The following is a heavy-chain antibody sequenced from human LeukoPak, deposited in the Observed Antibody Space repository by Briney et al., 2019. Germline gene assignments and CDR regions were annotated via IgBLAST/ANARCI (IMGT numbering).Heavy chain of an antibody. CDR2: IKQDGGEI. CDR1: GFTFSRYW. J-gene: IGHJ4*02. D-gene: IGHD6-13*01. CDR3: ARVGSSWFYLDY. V-gene: IGHV3-7*03. Sequence: PGGSLRLSCAASGFTFSRYWMSWVRQVPRKGLEWVANIKQDGGEIYYVDSVKGRFTISRENAKNSLYLQMNSLRAEDTAVYYCARVGSSWFYLDYWGQGTLVTVSS.